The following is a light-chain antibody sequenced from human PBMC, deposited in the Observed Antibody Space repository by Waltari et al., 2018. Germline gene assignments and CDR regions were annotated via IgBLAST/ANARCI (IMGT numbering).Light chain of an antibody. CDR1: QGINIY. V-gene: IGKV1-9*01. CDR3: QQLNSYPVT. J-gene: IGKJ2*01. Sequence: DIQLTQSPSFLSASVGDRVTRTCRASQGINIYLAWYQQKPGKAPKLLIYAASTLQRGVPSRYSGSGSGTEFTLTISSLQPEDFATYYCQQLNSYPVTFGQGTKLEIK. CDR2: AAS.